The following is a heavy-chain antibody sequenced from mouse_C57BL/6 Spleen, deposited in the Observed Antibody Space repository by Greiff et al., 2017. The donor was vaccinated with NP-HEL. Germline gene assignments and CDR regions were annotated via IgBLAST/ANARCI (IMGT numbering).Heavy chain of an antibody. V-gene: IGHV1-82*01. J-gene: IGHJ2*01. Sequence: QVQLQQSGPELVKPGASVKISCKASGYAFSSSWMNWVKQRPGKGLEWIGRIYPGDGDTNYNGKFKGKATLTADKSSSTAYMQLSSLKSEDSAVYFCAGTTVVATDYWGQGTTLTVSS. D-gene: IGHD1-1*01. CDR3: AGTTVVATDY. CDR2: IYPGDGDT. CDR1: GYAFSSSW.